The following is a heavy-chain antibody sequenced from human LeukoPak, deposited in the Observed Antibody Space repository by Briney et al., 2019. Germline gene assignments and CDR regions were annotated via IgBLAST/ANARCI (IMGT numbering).Heavy chain of an antibody. CDR2: INPSGGST. CDR1: GYTFTSYS. D-gene: IGHD1-7*01. Sequence: ASVKVSCKASGYTFTSYSMHWVRQAPGQGLDWMGIINPSGGSTTYAQKFQGRVTMTRDTSTSTVYMELSSLRSEDTAVYYCARDRGPFSANYHFDFWGQGTLVTVSS. V-gene: IGHV1-46*01. CDR3: ARDRGPFSANYHFDF. J-gene: IGHJ4*02.